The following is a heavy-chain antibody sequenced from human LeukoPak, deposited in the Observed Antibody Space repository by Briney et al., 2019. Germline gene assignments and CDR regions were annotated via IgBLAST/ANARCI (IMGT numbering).Heavy chain of an antibody. V-gene: IGHV3-21*06. CDR3: ARDFSY. Sequence: PGRSLRLSCAVSGFTFSNYNTNLVRQAPGRGLEWVSSISSGGNYIYYADSVKGRFTISRDNAKNSLYLQMNSLRADDAAVYYCARDFSYWGQGTLVTVSS. CDR1: GFTFSNYN. J-gene: IGHJ4*02. CDR2: ISSGGNYI.